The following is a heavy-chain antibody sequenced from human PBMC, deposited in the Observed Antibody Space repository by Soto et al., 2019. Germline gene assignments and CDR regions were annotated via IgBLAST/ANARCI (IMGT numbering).Heavy chain of an antibody. Sequence: GASVKVSCKASGYTFTSYYMHWVRQAPGQGLEWMGIINPSGGSTNYAQKFQGRVTITADESTSTAYMELSSLRSEDTAVYYCARGRRIAVAGTDYWGQGTLVTVSS. J-gene: IGHJ4*02. CDR2: INPSGGST. V-gene: IGHV1-46*01. CDR3: ARGRRIAVAGTDY. CDR1: GYTFTSYY. D-gene: IGHD6-19*01.